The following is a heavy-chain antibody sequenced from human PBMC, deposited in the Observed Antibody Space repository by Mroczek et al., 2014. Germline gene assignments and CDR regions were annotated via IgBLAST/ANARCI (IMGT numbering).Heavy chain of an antibody. V-gene: IGHV3-30*18. CDR1: GFTFKSYA. Sequence: QVQLVESGGGVVQPGRSLRLSCAASGFTFKSYAMHWVRQAPGKGLEWVAIISDDGSNKYYADSVKGRFTISRDNSQKTLYLQMNSLRSEDTAVYHCAKEWGVTIFGLRYYYFDSWAREPWSPSP. J-gene: IGHJ4*02. CDR2: ISDDGSNK. CDR3: AKEWGVTIFGLRYYYFDS. D-gene: IGHD3-3*01.